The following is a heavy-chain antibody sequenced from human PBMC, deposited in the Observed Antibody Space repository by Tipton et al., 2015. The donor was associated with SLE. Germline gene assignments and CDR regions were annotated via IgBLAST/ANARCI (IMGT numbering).Heavy chain of an antibody. V-gene: IGHV4-34*01. CDR2: INHSGST. D-gene: IGHD3-3*01. CDR1: GGSFSGYY. Sequence: TLSLTCAVYGGSFSGYYWSWIRQPPGKGLEWIGEINHSGSTNYNPSLKSRVTISVDTSKNQFSLKLSSVTAADTAVYYCARGFWSGYYGRMDVWGKGTTVTVSS. J-gene: IGHJ6*04. CDR3: ARGFWSGYYGRMDV.